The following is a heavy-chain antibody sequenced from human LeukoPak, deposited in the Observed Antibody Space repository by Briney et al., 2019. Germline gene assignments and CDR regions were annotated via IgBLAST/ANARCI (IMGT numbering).Heavy chain of an antibody. CDR1: GGSISSYY. V-gene: IGHV4-59*12. CDR3: ARDGGYSNYVPDYYYYGMDV. D-gene: IGHD4-11*01. J-gene: IGHJ6*02. CDR2: IYYSGST. Sequence: SETLSLTCTVSGGSISSYYWSWIRQPPGKGLEWIGYIYYSGSTYYNPSLKSRVTISVDTSKNQFSLKLSSVTAADTAVYYCARDGGYSNYVPDYYYYGMDVWGQGTTVTVSS.